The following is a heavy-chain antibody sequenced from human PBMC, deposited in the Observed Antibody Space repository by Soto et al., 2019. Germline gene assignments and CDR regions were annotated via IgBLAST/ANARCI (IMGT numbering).Heavy chain of an antibody. CDR1: GYTFGNND. Sequence: ASVKVSCNASGYTFGNNDISWVRQATGQGLEWMGWMNPNSGNTGYAQKFQGRVSMTRNTSITTAYLELSSLRSDDTAIYYCARMATSGTLNWFDPWGQGTLVTGSS. CDR2: MNPNSGNT. J-gene: IGHJ5*02. V-gene: IGHV1-8*01. CDR3: ARMATSGTLNWFDP.